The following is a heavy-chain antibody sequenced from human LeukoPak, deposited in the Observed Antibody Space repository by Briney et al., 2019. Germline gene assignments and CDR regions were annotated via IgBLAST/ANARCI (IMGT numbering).Heavy chain of an antibody. V-gene: IGHV3-21*01. CDR3: ARDPSGGDY. CDR1: GFAFSSYS. D-gene: IGHD3-10*01. Sequence: GGSLRLSCAASGFAFSSYSMNWVRQAPGKGLEWVSSISSSSSYMYYADSVKGRFTISRDNAKNSLYLQMNSLRAEDTAVYYCARDPSGGDYWGQGTLVTVSS. CDR2: ISSSSSYM. J-gene: IGHJ4*02.